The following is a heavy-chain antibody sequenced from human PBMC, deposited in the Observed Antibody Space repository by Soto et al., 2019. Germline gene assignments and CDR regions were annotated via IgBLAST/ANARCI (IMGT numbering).Heavy chain of an antibody. D-gene: IGHD6-6*01. J-gene: IGHJ6*02. CDR3: ANNRRIAARRVLYGMDV. Sequence: GGSLRLSCAASGFTFSSYAMSWVRQAPGKGLEWVSAISGSGGSTYYADSVKGRFTISRDNSKNTLYLQMNSLRVEDTAVYYCANNRRIAARRVLYGMDVWGQGTTVTVSS. CDR1: GFTFSSYA. CDR2: ISGSGGST. V-gene: IGHV3-23*01.